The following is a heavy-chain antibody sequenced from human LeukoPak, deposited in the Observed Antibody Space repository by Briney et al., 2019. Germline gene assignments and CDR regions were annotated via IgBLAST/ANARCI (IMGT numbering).Heavy chain of an antibody. J-gene: IGHJ4*02. D-gene: IGHD2-15*01. CDR3: AKDRVCSGGSCYFDY. V-gene: IGHV3-23*01. Sequence: GRSLRLSCAASGFXFNSYAITWVRQAPGRGLEWVSVITGSGDSTYYADSVKGRFTISRDNSKNTLYLQMNSLRAEDTGIYYCAKDRVCSGGSCYFDYWGQGTLVTVSS. CDR2: ITGSGDST. CDR1: GFXFNSYA.